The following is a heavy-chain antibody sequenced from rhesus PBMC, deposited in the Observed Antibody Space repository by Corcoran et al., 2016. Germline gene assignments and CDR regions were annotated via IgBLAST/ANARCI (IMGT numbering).Heavy chain of an antibody. V-gene: IGHV3S16*01. CDR1: GFPFSSYG. D-gene: IGHD1-44*01. CDR2: IRRASRYI. Sequence: EVQLVESGGGLVQPGGSLRLSCAASGFPFSSYGMSWVGQAPGKGVEGGSTIRRASRYISDADSGKGRLTSARDNAKNSLSLQMNSLRAEDTAVYYCTTGEFDYWGQGVLVTVSS. J-gene: IGHJ4*01. CDR3: TTGEFDY.